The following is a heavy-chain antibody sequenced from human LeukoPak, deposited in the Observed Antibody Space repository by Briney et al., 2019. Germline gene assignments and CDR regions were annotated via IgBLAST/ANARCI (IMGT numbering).Heavy chain of an antibody. CDR2: ITSNGDNT. CDR3: VKGVTTHQSDASDI. Sequence: GGSLRLSCSASGFTFSSYAMHWVRQAPGKGLEYVSAITSNGDNTYYADSVQGRVTISRDNSKNTLYLQMSSLRAEDTAVYYCVKGVTTHQSDASDIWGQGTMVTVSS. V-gene: IGHV3-64D*06. J-gene: IGHJ3*02. CDR1: GFTFSSYA. D-gene: IGHD4-17*01.